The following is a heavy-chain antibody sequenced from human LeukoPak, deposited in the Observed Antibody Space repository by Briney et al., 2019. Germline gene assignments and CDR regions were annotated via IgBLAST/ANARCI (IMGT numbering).Heavy chain of an antibody. CDR1: GGTFSSYA. V-gene: IGHV1-18*01. J-gene: IGHJ4*02. D-gene: IGHD4-11*01. CDR2: ISAYNGNT. Sequence: ASVKVSCKASGGTFSSYAISWLRQAPGQGLEWMGWISAYNGNTNYAQKLQGRVTMTTDTSTSTAYMELRSLRSDDTAVYYCAKGAYSDYWGQGTLVTVSS. CDR3: AKGAYSDY.